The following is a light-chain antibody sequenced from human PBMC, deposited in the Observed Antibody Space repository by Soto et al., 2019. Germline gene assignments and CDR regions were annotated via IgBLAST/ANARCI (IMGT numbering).Light chain of an antibody. CDR1: QSVNNNY. CDR2: GAS. Sequence: ENFLTQSPGTLSLSPGEEATLSCRASQSVNNNYLAWYQQIPGQPPRLLIYGASSRATGIPDRFSGRGSGTDFTLTIARLEPEDFSVYYCQQYATSQRTFGQGTKV. V-gene: IGKV3-20*01. J-gene: IGKJ1*01. CDR3: QQYATSQRT.